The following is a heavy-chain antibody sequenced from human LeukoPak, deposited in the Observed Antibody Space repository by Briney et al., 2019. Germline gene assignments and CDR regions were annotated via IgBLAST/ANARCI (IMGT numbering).Heavy chain of an antibody. Sequence: ASVKVSCKASGGTFSSYAISWVRQAPGQGLEWMGWISAYNGNTNYAQKLQGRVTMTTDTSTSTAYMELRSLRSDDTAVYYCARKEYSSSFGYYYYYMDVWGKGTTVTVSS. CDR3: ARKEYSSSFGYYYYYMDV. V-gene: IGHV1-18*01. D-gene: IGHD6-6*01. CDR1: GGTFSSYA. CDR2: ISAYNGNT. J-gene: IGHJ6*03.